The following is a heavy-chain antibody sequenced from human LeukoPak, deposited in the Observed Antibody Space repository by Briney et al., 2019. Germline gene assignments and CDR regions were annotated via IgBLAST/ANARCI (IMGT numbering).Heavy chain of an antibody. J-gene: IGHJ4*02. CDR3: ATVWRDQLAIDY. V-gene: IGHV1-46*01. Sequence: FQGRVTMTRDMSTSTVYMELSSLRSEDTAVYYCATVWRDQLAIDYWGQGTLVTVSS. D-gene: IGHD6-13*01.